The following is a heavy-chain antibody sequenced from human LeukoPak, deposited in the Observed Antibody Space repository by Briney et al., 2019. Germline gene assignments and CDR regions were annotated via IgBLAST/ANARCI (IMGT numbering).Heavy chain of an antibody. D-gene: IGHD6-19*01. CDR3: AKDMIAVAGRDAFDI. CDR2: ISWNSGSI. V-gene: IGHV3-9*01. J-gene: IGHJ3*02. Sequence: PGGSLRLSCAASGFTFSDYYMSWIRQAPGKGLEWVSGISWNSGSIGYADSVKGRFTISRDNAKNSLYLQMNSLRAEDTALYYCAKDMIAVAGRDAFDIWGQGTMVTVSS. CDR1: GFTFSDYY.